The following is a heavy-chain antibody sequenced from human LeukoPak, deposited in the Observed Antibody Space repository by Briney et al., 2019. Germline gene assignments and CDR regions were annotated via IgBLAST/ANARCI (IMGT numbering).Heavy chain of an antibody. J-gene: IGHJ4*02. V-gene: IGHV5-51*01. CDR2: IYPGDSDT. CDR3: ARQVGDYVGKGYFDF. Sequence: GESLKIACEGPGFSFTSYWIGWVRQMPGKGLEWMGIIYPGDSDTTYSPSFQGQITISADKSISTAYLQWSSLKASDTAMYYCARQVGDYVGKGYFDFWGQGTLVTVSS. D-gene: IGHD4-17*01. CDR1: GFSFTSYW.